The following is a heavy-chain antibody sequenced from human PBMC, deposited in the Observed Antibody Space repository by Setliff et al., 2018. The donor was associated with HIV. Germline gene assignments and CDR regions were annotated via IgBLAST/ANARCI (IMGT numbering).Heavy chain of an antibody. Sequence: ASVKVSCKASEYTFTGYYLHWVRQAPGQGLEWMGWINPNSGGTNYAQKFQGRVTMTRDTSISTAYMELSSLRSDDTAMYYCARGWMATLNGPLDQWGQGTLVTVSS. CDR2: INPNSGGT. V-gene: IGHV1-2*02. J-gene: IGHJ4*02. CDR3: ARGWMATLNGPLDQ. CDR1: EYTFTGYY. D-gene: IGHD5-12*01.